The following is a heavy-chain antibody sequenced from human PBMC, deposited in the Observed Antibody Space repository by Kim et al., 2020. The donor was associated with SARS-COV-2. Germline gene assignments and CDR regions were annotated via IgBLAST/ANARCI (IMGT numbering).Heavy chain of an antibody. J-gene: IGHJ3*02. CDR2: INHSGST. V-gene: IGHV4-34*01. D-gene: IGHD2-2*01. CDR1: GGSFSGYY. CDR3: AGRGDCSSTSCLHDAFDI. Sequence: SETLSLTCAVYGGSFSGYYWSWIRQPPGKGLEWIGEINHSGSTNYNPSLKSRVTISVDTSKNQFSLQLSSVTAADTAVYYCAGRGDCSSTSCLHDAFDIWGQGTMVTVSS.